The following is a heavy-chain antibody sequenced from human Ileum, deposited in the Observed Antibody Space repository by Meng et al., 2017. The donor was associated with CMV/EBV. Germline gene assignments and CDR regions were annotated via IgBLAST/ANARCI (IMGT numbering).Heavy chain of an antibody. J-gene: IGHJ5*02. V-gene: IGHV2-5*02. Sequence: QFTLKRSGPTLLKPTQGLTLTCSFSGFSLSTDGVGVGWIRQPPGKALEWLALVYWDDDKHYSPSLTSRVTVTKDTSENLVFLTLTNMDAVDTGTYYCAYRRGGGSGWNWFGPWGQGILVTVSS. CDR1: GFSLSTDGVG. D-gene: IGHD6-19*01. CDR3: AYRRGGGSGWNWFGP. CDR2: VYWDDDK.